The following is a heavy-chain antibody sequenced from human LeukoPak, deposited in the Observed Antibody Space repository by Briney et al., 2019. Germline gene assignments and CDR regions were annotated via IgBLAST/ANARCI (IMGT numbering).Heavy chain of an antibody. V-gene: IGHV5-51*01. CDR2: IYPGDSAT. Sequence: GNPLQISCKGSGYSFTKYWIGWGRQMRRKGLEWMGIIYPGDSATRDSPSFQGHVTISADKSISTASLQWSSLKASDTAMYYCARPLGPGAFNIWGQGTMATVSS. J-gene: IGHJ3*02. CDR1: GYSFTKYW. CDR3: ARPLGPGAFNI. D-gene: IGHD3-3*02.